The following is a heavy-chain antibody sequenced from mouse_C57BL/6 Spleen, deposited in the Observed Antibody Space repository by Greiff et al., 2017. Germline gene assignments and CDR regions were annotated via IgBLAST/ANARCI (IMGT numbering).Heavy chain of an antibody. Sequence: EVKLMESEGGLVQPGSSMKLSCTASGFTFSDYYMAWVRQVPEKGLEWVANINYDGSSTYYLDSLKSRFIISRDNAKNILYLQMSSLKSEDTATYYCARDDGYYGGFFDYWGQGTTLTVSS. CDR3: ARDDGYYGGFFDY. CDR2: INYDGSST. V-gene: IGHV5-16*01. J-gene: IGHJ2*01. CDR1: GFTFSDYY. D-gene: IGHD2-3*01.